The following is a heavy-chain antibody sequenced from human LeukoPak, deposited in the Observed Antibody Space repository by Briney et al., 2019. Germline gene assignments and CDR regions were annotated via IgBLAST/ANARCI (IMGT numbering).Heavy chain of an antibody. Sequence: VASVNVSCKASGYTFTSYYMHWARPAPGQGLEWMGIINPSGGSTSYAQKFQGRVTLTRDTSTSTVYMELSSLRSEDTAVYYCARIGVVTPPDAFDIWGQGTMVTVSS. CDR2: INPSGGST. V-gene: IGHV1-46*01. D-gene: IGHD3-22*01. CDR3: ARIGVVTPPDAFDI. CDR1: GYTFTSYY. J-gene: IGHJ3*02.